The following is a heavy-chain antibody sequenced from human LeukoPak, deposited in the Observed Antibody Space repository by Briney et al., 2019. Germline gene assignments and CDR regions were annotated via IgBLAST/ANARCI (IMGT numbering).Heavy chain of an antibody. CDR2: ISSSGSTI. Sequence: GESLRLSCAASGFTFSDYYMSWIRQAPGKGLEWVSHISSSGSTIYYADSVKGRFTISRDNAKNSLYLQMNSLRAEDTAVYYCARSQRPVGKNGMDVWGQGTTVTVSS. D-gene: IGHD2-15*01. J-gene: IGHJ6*02. V-gene: IGHV3-11*01. CDR3: ARSQRPVGKNGMDV. CDR1: GFTFSDYY.